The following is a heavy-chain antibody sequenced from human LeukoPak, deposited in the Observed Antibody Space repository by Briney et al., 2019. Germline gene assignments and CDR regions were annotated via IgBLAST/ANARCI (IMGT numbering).Heavy chain of an antibody. CDR1: GFTFDDYA. CDR3: AKDIDQGSGIEAAGFDY. CDR2: ISWNSGSI. Sequence: GGSLRLSCAASGFTFDDYAMHWVRQAPGKGLEWVSGISWNSGSIGYADSVKGRFTISRDNAKNSLYLQMNSLRAEDTALYYCAKDIDQGSGIEAAGFDYWGQGTLVTVSS. V-gene: IGHV3-9*01. D-gene: IGHD6-13*01. J-gene: IGHJ4*02.